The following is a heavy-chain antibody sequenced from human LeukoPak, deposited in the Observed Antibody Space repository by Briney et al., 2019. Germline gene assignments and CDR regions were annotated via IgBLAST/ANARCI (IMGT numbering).Heavy chain of an antibody. CDR2: IYYSGST. CDR1: GGSISSYY. Sequence: SETLSLTCTVSGGSISSYYWSWIRQPPGKGLEWIGYIYYSGSTYYNPSLKSRVTISVGTSKNQFSLKLSSVTAADTAVYYCARALPYGYGPYFDYWGQGTLVTVSS. V-gene: IGHV4-59*08. D-gene: IGHD5-18*01. CDR3: ARALPYGYGPYFDY. J-gene: IGHJ4*02.